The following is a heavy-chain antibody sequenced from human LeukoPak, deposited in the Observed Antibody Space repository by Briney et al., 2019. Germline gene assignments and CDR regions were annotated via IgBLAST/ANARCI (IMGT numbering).Heavy chain of an antibody. CDR2: ISGSGGST. CDR1: GFTFGSYA. CDR3: AKVRGAVAATTYYGMDV. J-gene: IGHJ6*02. Sequence: GGSLRLSCAASGFTFGSYAMSWVRQAPGKGLEWVSGISGSGGSTYYADSVKGRFTISRDNSKNTLYLQMSSLRAEDTAVYYCAKVRGAVAATTYYGMDVWGQGTTVTVSS. D-gene: IGHD6-19*01. V-gene: IGHV3-23*01.